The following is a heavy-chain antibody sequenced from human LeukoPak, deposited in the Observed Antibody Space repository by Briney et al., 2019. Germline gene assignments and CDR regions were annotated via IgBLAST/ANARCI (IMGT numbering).Heavy chain of an antibody. CDR1: GYTFTSYG. CDR3: ARDFYSGYFDY. D-gene: IGHD1-26*01. CDR2: INPNSGDT. Sequence: ASVKVSCKASGYTFTSYGISWVRQAPGQGLEWMGWINPNSGDTNYAQRFQGRVTMTRDTSLTTAYMELRRLRSDDTAVYYCARDFYSGYFDYWGQGTLVTVSS. J-gene: IGHJ4*02. V-gene: IGHV1-2*02.